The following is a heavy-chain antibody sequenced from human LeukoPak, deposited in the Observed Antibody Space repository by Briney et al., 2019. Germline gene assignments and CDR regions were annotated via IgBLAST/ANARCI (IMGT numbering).Heavy chain of an antibody. Sequence: ASVKVSCKSSGYSFTGHYMHWVRQAPGQGLEWMGGIIPIFGTANYAQKFQGRVTITADKSTSTAYMELSSLRSEDTAVYYCARAGRLEMATMDYYYYMDVWGKGTTVTVSS. CDR1: GYSFTGHY. V-gene: IGHV1-69*06. CDR3: ARAGRLEMATMDYYYYMDV. D-gene: IGHD5-24*01. CDR2: IIPIFGTA. J-gene: IGHJ6*03.